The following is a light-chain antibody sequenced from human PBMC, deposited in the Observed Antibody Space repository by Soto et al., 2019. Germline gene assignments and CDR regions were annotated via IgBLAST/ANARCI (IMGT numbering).Light chain of an antibody. Sequence: EIVLTQSPGTLSWSPGERATLSCRASQSVNNNYLAWYQQKPGQAPRLLIYGASSRATGIPDRFSGSGSGTDFTLTISRLEPEDFAVYYCQQYGSLVTFGGGTKVEIK. CDR2: GAS. CDR3: QQYGSLVT. CDR1: QSVNNNY. J-gene: IGKJ4*01. V-gene: IGKV3-20*01.